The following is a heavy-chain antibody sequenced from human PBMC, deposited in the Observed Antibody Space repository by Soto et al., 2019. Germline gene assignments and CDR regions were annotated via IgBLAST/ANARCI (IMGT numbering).Heavy chain of an antibody. V-gene: IGHV3-23*01. CDR2: ISGSGGST. CDR1: GFTFSSYA. J-gene: IGHJ6*03. CDR3: AKQTRLRREKGQLYYYYYYYMDV. Sequence: PGGSLRLSCAASGFTFSSYAMSWVRQAPGKGLEWVSAISGSGGSTYYADSVKGRFTISRDNSKNTLYLQMNSLRAEDTAVYYCAKQTRLRREKGQLYYYYYYYMDVWGKGTTVTVSS. D-gene: IGHD1-1*01.